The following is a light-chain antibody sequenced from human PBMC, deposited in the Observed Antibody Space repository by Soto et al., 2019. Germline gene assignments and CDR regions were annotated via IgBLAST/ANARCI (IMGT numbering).Light chain of an antibody. V-gene: IGLV2-14*01. CDR1: SSDVGGYIY. Sequence: QSALTQPASVSGSPGQSITISCTGTSSDVGGYIYVSWYQQHPGKAPKLMIYDVTDRPSGVSNRFSGSKSGNTASLTISGLQAEDEADYYCSSYTSSGTLVFGTGTKVPVL. CDR2: DVT. CDR3: SSYTSSGTLV. J-gene: IGLJ1*01.